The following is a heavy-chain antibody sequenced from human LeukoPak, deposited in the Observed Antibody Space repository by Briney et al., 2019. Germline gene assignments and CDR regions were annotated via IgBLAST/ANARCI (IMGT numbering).Heavy chain of an antibody. V-gene: IGHV4-39*01. CDR1: GFSISSISYY. CDR2: IYYSGST. Sequence: SENLSFTCSVSGFSISSISYYWGWIRQPPGKGLEWIGSIYYSGSTYYNPSLKSRVTISVDTSKNQFSLKLSSVTAADTAVYYCARLSAEYFQHWGQGTLVTVSS. J-gene: IGHJ1*01. CDR3: ARLSAEYFQH.